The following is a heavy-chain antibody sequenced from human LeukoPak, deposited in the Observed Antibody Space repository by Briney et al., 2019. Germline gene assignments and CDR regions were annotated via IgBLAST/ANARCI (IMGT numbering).Heavy chain of an antibody. V-gene: IGHV3-11*01. CDR2: ISSSGSTI. CDR3: ARAPPGSPYGSGSYLDY. CDR1: GFTFSDYY. J-gene: IGHJ4*02. Sequence: AVSLRFSCAVSGFTFSDYYMSWIRHAPGKGLKWGLYISSSGSTIYYADSVKGRFTISTDNATNSLYLQMTSLRAEDTAMYYCARAPPGSPYGSGSYLDYWGQGTLVTVSS. D-gene: IGHD3-10*01.